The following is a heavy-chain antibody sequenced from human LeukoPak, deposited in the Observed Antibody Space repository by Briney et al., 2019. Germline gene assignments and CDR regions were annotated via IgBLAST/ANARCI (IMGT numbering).Heavy chain of an antibody. CDR1: GYTFIDYY. Sequence: ASVKVSCKASGYTFIDYYIYWVRQAPGQGLEWMGLIHPNSGDTYYAQKFRGRVTMTRDTSITTAYMELDRLTSDDTAVYYCARDYSGSYTHCAQGTLVTISS. J-gene: IGHJ4*02. D-gene: IGHD1-26*01. CDR3: ARDYSGSYTH. CDR2: IHPNSGDT. V-gene: IGHV1-2*06.